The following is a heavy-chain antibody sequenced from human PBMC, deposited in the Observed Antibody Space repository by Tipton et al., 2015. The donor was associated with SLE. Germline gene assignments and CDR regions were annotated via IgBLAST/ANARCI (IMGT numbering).Heavy chain of an antibody. CDR3: ARGRDSIYDYFDY. CDR1: GGSISSHY. D-gene: IGHD2/OR15-2a*01. V-gene: IGHV4-59*11. CDR2: IYYSGST. J-gene: IGHJ4*02. Sequence: VKPSETLSLTCTVSGGSISSHYWSWIRQPPGKGLEWIGYIYYSGSTNYNPSLKSRVTISVDTSNNQFSLKLNSVTAADTAVYYCARGRDSIYDYFDYWGQGTLVTVSS.